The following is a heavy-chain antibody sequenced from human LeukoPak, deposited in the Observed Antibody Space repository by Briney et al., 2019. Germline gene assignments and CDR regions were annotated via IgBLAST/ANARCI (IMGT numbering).Heavy chain of an antibody. Sequence: ASVKVSCKASGYTFTDYYMHWVRQAPGQGLEWMGRINPNSGGTNYAQKFQGRVTITTDESTSTAFMELTSLRSEDTAVYYCARVLEATHFDYWGQGTLVTVSS. CDR1: GYTFTDYY. J-gene: IGHJ4*02. V-gene: IGHV1-2*06. CDR3: ARVLEATHFDY. CDR2: INPNSGGT. D-gene: IGHD2/OR15-2a*01.